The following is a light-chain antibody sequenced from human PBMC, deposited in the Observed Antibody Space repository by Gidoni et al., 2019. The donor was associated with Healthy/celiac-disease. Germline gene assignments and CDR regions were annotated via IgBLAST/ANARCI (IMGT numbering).Light chain of an antibody. J-gene: IGKJ4*01. V-gene: IGKV3-11*01. CDR3: QQRSNGPRLT. Sequence: ELVLTQSPATLSLSPGERATLSCRDSQSVISYLAWYQQKPGQPPRLLIYDASNRATGIPARFSGSGSGTAFTLTISSLEPEDFAVYYCQQRSNGPRLTFXGXTKVEIK. CDR2: DAS. CDR1: QSVISY.